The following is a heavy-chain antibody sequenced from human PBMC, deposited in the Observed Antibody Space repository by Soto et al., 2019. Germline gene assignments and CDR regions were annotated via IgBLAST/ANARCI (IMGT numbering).Heavy chain of an antibody. Sequence: GGSLRLSCAASGFTFSSYGMHWVRQAPGKGLEWVAVISYDGSNKYYADSVKGRFTISRDNSKNTLYLQMNSLRAEDTAVYYCAKDRGSSSRTPYYFDYWGQGT. D-gene: IGHD6-13*01. CDR1: GFTFSSYG. V-gene: IGHV3-30*18. J-gene: IGHJ4*02. CDR2: ISYDGSNK. CDR3: AKDRGSSSRTPYYFDY.